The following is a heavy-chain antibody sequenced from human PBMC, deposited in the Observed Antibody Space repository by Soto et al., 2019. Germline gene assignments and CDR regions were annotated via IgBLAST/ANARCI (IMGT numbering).Heavy chain of an antibody. CDR1: GFTFSNAW. Sequence: VGSLRLSCAASGFTFSNAWMSWVRQAPGKGLEWVGRIKSKTDGGTTDYAAPVKGRFTISRDDSKNTLYLQMNSLKTEDTAVYYCTTESGATVMTTVFDYWGQGTLVTVSS. CDR3: TTESGATVMTTVFDY. CDR2: IKSKTDGGTT. V-gene: IGHV3-15*01. D-gene: IGHD4-17*01. J-gene: IGHJ4*02.